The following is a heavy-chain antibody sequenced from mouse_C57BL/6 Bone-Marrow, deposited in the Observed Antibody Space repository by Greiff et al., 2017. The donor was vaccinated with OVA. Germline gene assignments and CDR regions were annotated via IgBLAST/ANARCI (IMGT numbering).Heavy chain of an antibody. D-gene: IGHD3-2*02. Sequence: QVQLKESGPELVKPGASVKISCKASGYAFSSSWMNWVKQRPGKGLEWIGRIYPGDGDTNYNGKFKGKAKLTADKSSSTAYMQLSSLTSEDSAVYFCAREGDSSGYWFAYWGQGTLVTVSA. CDR2: IYPGDGDT. J-gene: IGHJ3*01. CDR3: AREGDSSGYWFAY. CDR1: GYAFSSSW. V-gene: IGHV1-82*01.